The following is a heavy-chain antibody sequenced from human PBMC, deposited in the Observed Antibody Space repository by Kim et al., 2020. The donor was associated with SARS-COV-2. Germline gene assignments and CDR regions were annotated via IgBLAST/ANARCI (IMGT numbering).Heavy chain of an antibody. V-gene: IGHV3-30*18. Sequence: GGSLRLSCAASGFTFSSYGMHWVRQAPGKGLEWVAVISYDGSNKYYADSVKGRFTISRDNSKNTLYLQMNSLRAEDTAVYYCAKDSDCSSTSCYAVSYYYYGMDVWGQGTTVTVSS. CDR2: ISYDGSNK. J-gene: IGHJ6*02. D-gene: IGHD2-2*01. CDR3: AKDSDCSSTSCYAVSYYYYGMDV. CDR1: GFTFSSYG.